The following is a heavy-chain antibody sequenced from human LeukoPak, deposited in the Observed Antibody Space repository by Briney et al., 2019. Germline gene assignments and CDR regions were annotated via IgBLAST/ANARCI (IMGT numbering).Heavy chain of an antibody. V-gene: IGHV3-20*04. D-gene: IGHD2-15*01. Sequence: GGSLRLSCAASGFTFSSYAMSWVRQAPGKGLEWVSGINWNGGSTTYADSVKGRFTISRDNSKNSLYLQMNSLRAEDTALYYCARDPGTPFDYWGQGTLVTVSS. J-gene: IGHJ4*02. CDR2: INWNGGST. CDR1: GFTFSSYA. CDR3: ARDPGTPFDY.